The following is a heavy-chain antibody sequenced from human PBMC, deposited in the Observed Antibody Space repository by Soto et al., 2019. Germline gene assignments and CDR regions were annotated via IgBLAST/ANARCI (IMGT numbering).Heavy chain of an antibody. CDR3: AREYTAWPLAYGLDV. CDR2: ISSRSDI. D-gene: IGHD2-2*02. CDR1: GFTFSTYS. J-gene: IGHJ6*02. V-gene: IGHV3-21*01. Sequence: LRLSCVGSGFTFSTYSINWVRQAPGKGLEWFSSISSRSDIYYADSVKGRFTISRDNAKNSVSLQMNSLRAEDTAVDYCAREYTAWPLAYGLDVWGQGTTVTVSS.